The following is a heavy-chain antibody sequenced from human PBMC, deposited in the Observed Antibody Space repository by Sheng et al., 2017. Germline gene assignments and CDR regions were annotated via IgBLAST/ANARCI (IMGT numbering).Heavy chain of an antibody. CDR1: GFTFSSYW. CDR2: INSDGSST. Sequence: EVQLVESGGGLVHPGGSLRLSCAASGFTFSSYWMHWVRQVPGKGLVWVSRINSDGSSTRYADSVKGRFTISRDNAKNTLYLQMNSLRAEDTAVYYCAREVEVGVTNLDYWGQGTLVTVSS. J-gene: IGHJ4*02. V-gene: IGHV3-74*01. D-gene: IGHD1-26*01. CDR3: AREVEVGVTNLDY.